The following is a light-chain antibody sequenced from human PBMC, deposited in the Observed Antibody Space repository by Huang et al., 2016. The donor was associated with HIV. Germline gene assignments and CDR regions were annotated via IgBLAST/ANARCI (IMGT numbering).Light chain of an antibody. CDR3: MQSLQTPFT. V-gene: IGKV2-28*01. Sequence: DIVMTQSPLSLPVTPGEPASISCRSSQTLLHSYGYNFLQWYVQKPGQSPQLLISLGSERASGVPDRFTGSGSGTDFTLEISSVEAEDVGVYYCMQSLQTPFTFGPGTRVDI. CDR2: LGS. J-gene: IGKJ3*01. CDR1: QTLLHSYGYNF.